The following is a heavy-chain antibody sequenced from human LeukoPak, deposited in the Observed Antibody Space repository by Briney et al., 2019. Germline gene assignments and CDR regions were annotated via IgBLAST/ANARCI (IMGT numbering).Heavy chain of an antibody. D-gene: IGHD3-9*01. CDR2: ISSSGSTI. J-gene: IGHJ6*03. V-gene: IGHV3-48*04. CDR3: ARDYDILTGYYMDV. Sequence: GGSLRLSCAASGFTFSSYGMSWVRQAPGKGLEWVSYISSSGSTIYYADSVKGRFTISRDNAKNSLYLQMNSLRAEDTAVYYCARDYDILTGYYMDVWGKGTTVTISS. CDR1: GFTFSSYG.